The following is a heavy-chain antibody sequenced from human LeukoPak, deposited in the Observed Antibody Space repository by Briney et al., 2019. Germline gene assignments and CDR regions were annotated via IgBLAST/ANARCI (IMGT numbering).Heavy chain of an antibody. CDR1: GGTFSSYA. J-gene: IGHJ3*02. CDR2: IIPIFGTA. V-gene: IGHV1-69*13. CDR3: ARALDYGDYVSRDDAFDI. D-gene: IGHD4-17*01. Sequence: VASVKVSCTASGGTFSSYAISWVRQAPGQGLEWMGGIIPIFGTANYAQKFQGRVTITADESTSTAYMELSSLRSEDTAVYYCARALDYGDYVSRDDAFDIWGQGTMVTVSS.